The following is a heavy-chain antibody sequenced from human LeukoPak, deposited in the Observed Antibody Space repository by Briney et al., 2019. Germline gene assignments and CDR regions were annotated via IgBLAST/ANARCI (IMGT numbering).Heavy chain of an antibody. CDR2: ISAYNGDT. V-gene: IGHV1-18*01. CDR1: GYTFTSYG. D-gene: IGHD5-18*01. Sequence: RASVKVSCKASGYTFTSYGISWVRQAPGQGLEWMGWISAYNGDTNYAQKLQGRVTMTTDTSTSTAYMELRSLRSDDTAVYYCARFYTAMVKTRGDDAFDIWGQGTMVTVSS. CDR3: ARFYTAMVKTRGDDAFDI. J-gene: IGHJ3*02.